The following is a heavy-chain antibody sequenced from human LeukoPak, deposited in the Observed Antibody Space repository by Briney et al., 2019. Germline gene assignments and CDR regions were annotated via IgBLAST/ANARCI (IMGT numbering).Heavy chain of an antibody. CDR3: ARSPTVTILFDY. Sequence: SETLSLTCTVSGDSISSYYWSWIRQPPGKGLEWIAYIYYSGSTNYNPSLKSRVNISIDTSKNQFSLNLSSVTAADTAVYYRARSPTVTILFDYWGQGTLVTVSS. D-gene: IGHD4-17*01. CDR1: GDSISSYY. CDR2: IYYSGST. J-gene: IGHJ4*02. V-gene: IGHV4-59*01.